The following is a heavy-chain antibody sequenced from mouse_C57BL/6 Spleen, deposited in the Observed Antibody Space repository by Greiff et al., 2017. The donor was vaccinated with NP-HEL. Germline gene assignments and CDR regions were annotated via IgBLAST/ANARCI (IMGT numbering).Heavy chain of an antibody. Sequence: EVNVVESGGGLVQSGRSLRLSCATSGFTFSDFYMEWVRQAPGKGLEWIAASRNKANDYTTEYSASVKGRFIVSRDTSQSILYLQMNALRAEDTAIYYCARDAGPHYYAMDYWGQGTSVTVSS. CDR1: GFTFSDFY. V-gene: IGHV7-1*01. CDR2: SRNKANDYTT. J-gene: IGHJ4*01. CDR3: ARDAGPHYYAMDY.